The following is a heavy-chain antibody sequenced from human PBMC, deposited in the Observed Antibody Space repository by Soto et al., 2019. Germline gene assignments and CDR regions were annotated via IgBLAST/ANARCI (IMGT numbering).Heavy chain of an antibody. Sequence: QVQLVESGGGVVQPGRSLRLSCAASGFPFTSYGMHWVREGPDKGLEWVAIISYDGSDKYYADSVKGRFTISRDNSKNNLYLQMNRLRPEDKALYYCVGGQYYFDYRGQGPLVIVSS. J-gene: IGHJ4*02. CDR3: VGGQYYFDY. V-gene: IGHV3-30*03. D-gene: IGHD3-10*01. CDR1: GFPFTSYG. CDR2: ISYDGSDK.